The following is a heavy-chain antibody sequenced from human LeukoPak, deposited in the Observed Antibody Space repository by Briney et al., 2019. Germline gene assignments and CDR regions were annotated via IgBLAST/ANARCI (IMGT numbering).Heavy chain of an antibody. V-gene: IGHV1-18*01. D-gene: IGHD6-25*01. Sequence: ASVKVSCKASGYTFTNYVISWVRQAPGQRLEWMGWIRVYNGNTNYAQKFQGRVSMTAATSTSTAYMELRSLISDDTAVYYCAREGSIGGIDYWGQGTLVNVSS. CDR3: AREGSIGGIDY. CDR2: IRVYNGNT. CDR1: GYTFTNYV. J-gene: IGHJ4*02.